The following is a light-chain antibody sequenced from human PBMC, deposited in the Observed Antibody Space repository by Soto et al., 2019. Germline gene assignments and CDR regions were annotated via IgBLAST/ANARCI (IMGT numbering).Light chain of an antibody. Sequence: EIVMTQSPGTLSLSPGERATLSCRASQSVSSSYLALDQHKPGQSPSLRIYVSSISATGIPDRFSGSGSGTDFTLTISRLEPEDFAVYYCQQYGRSPWTFGQGTKVDIK. V-gene: IGKV3-20*01. CDR2: VSS. CDR1: QSVSSSY. CDR3: QQYGRSPWT. J-gene: IGKJ1*01.